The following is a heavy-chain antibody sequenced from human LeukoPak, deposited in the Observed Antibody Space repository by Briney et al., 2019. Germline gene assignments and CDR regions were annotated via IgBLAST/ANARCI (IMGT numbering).Heavy chain of an antibody. V-gene: IGHV4-34*01. CDR3: ARHPWYAQFTS. Sequence: SETLSLTCAVYGGPFSGYYWSWIRQPPGKGLEWIGEINHSGSTNYNPSLKSRVTISVDTSKNQFSLKLSSVTAADTAVCYCARHPWYAQFTSWGQGTLVTVSS. D-gene: IGHD2-8*01. J-gene: IGHJ5*02. CDR2: INHSGST. CDR1: GGPFSGYY.